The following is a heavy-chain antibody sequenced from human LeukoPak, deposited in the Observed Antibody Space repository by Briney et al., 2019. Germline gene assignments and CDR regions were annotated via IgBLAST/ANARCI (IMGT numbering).Heavy chain of an antibody. D-gene: IGHD6-6*01. V-gene: IGHV4-39*07. CDR1: GGSISSSSYY. J-gene: IGHJ4*02. CDR2: IYYSGST. CDR3: ARSRAARPGTLDY. Sequence: SETLSLTCTVSGGSISSSSYYWGWIRQPPGKGLEWIGSIYYSGSTYYNPSLKSRVTISVDTSKNQFSLKLSSVTAADTAVYYCARSRAARPGTLDYWGQGTLVTVSS.